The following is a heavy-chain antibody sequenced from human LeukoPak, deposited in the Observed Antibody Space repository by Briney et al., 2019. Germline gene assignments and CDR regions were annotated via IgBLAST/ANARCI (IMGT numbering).Heavy chain of an antibody. CDR3: ARDQSWLPDY. Sequence: GGSLRLSCAASEFTFSSYWMTWVRQAPGKGLEWVANIKQDGGEIYYMDSVKGRFTISRDNAKNSLYLQMNSLRAEDTAVYYCARDQSWLPDYWGQGTLVTVSS. V-gene: IGHV3-7*05. J-gene: IGHJ4*02. CDR1: EFTFSSYW. D-gene: IGHD5-12*01. CDR2: IKQDGGEI.